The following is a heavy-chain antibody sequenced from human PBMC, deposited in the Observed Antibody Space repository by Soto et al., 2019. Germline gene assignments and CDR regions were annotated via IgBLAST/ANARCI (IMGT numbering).Heavy chain of an antibody. CDR2: ISWNSGSV. J-gene: IGHJ4*02. CDR3: AKDNGLGLIPVFYFFGS. V-gene: IGHV3-9*01. CDR1: GFSFDDYA. D-gene: IGHD2-21*01. Sequence: EVQLVESGGGLVQPGRSLRLSCAASGFSFDDYAMHWVRQSPGKGLEWVSGISWNSGSVAYADSVKGRFTISRDNARNSLYLQMNSLRAEDTALYYCAKDNGLGLIPVFYFFGSWGQGTRVTVSS.